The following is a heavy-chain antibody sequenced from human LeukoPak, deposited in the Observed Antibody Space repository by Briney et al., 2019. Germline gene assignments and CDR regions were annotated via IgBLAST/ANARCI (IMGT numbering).Heavy chain of an antibody. CDR2: IYYSGTT. Sequence: SETLSLTCTVSGGSISSGTYYWGWIRQPPGRGLEWIGSIYYSGTTYFNPSLKSRVTISVDTSKNEFSLKLSSVTAADTAVYYCARPRSGRAAFDIWGQGTLVSVSS. CDR1: GGSISSGTYY. V-gene: IGHV4-39*01. J-gene: IGHJ3*02. CDR3: ARPRSGRAAFDI. D-gene: IGHD2-8*02.